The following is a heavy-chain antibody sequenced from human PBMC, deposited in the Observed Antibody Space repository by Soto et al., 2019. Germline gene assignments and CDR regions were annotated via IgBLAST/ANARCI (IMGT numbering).Heavy chain of an antibody. CDR2: ISYDGSNK. V-gene: IGHV3-30*18. J-gene: IGHJ6*03. Sequence: QVQLVESGGGVVQPGRSLRLSCAASGFTFSSYGMHWVRQAPGKGLEWVAVISYDGSNKYYADSVKGRFTISRDNSKNTLYLQMNSLRAEDTAVYYCAKGAINWHYYYYYYMDVWGKGTTVTVSS. CDR3: AKGAINWHYYYYYYMDV. CDR1: GFTFSSYG. D-gene: IGHD1-20*01.